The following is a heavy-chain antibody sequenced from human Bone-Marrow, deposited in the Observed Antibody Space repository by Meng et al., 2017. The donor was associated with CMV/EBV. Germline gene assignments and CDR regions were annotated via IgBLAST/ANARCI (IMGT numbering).Heavy chain of an antibody. CDR3: ARDQGGVYCGGDCYSLDY. Sequence: ASVKVSCKASGYTFTSYDINWVRQATGQGLEWMGWMNPNSGNTGYAQKFQGRVTITRNTSISTAYMELSSLRSEDTAVYYCARDQGGVYCGGDCYSLDYWGQGTLVTVSS. D-gene: IGHD2-21*01. CDR1: GYTFTSYD. V-gene: IGHV1-8*03. J-gene: IGHJ4*02. CDR2: MNPNSGNT.